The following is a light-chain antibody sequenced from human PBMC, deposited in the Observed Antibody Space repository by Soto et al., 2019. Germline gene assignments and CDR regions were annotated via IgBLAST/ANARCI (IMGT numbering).Light chain of an antibody. J-gene: IGKJ1*01. V-gene: IGKV3-20*01. CDR3: QQYDKWPRT. Sequence: EIVLTQSPGTLSLSPGERATLSCRASQSVSNNYLAWYQQKPGQAPRLLIYGASNRATGIPDRFSGGGSGAEYTLTISSLQSEDFAVYYCQQYDKWPRTFGQGTKVDIK. CDR1: QSVSNNY. CDR2: GAS.